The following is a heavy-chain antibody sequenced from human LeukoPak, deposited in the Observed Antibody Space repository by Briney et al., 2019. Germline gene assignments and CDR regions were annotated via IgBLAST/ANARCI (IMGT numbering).Heavy chain of an antibody. CDR1: GFTFSSYG. Sequence: PGRSLRLSCAASGFTFSSYGMHWVRQAPGKGLEWVAVISYDGSNKYYADPVKGRFTISRDNSKNTLYLQMNSLRAEDTAVYYCAKRYSYGDYELGDYYSDYWGQGTLVTVSS. V-gene: IGHV3-30*18. J-gene: IGHJ4*02. CDR2: ISYDGSNK. CDR3: AKRYSYGDYELGDYYSDY. D-gene: IGHD4-17*01.